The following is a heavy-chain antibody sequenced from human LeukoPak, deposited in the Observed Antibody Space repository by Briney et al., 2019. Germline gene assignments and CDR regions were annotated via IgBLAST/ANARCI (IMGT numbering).Heavy chain of an antibody. D-gene: IGHD1-26*01. Sequence: SETLSLTCTVSGYSISSGYYWGWIRQPPGKGLEWIGSIYHSGSTYYNPSLKSRVTISVGTSKNQFSLKLSSVTAADTAVYYCARRSGSYYLGYFDYWGQGTLVTVSS. V-gene: IGHV4-38-2*02. CDR1: GYSISSGYY. CDR2: IYHSGST. CDR3: ARRSGSYYLGYFDY. J-gene: IGHJ4*02.